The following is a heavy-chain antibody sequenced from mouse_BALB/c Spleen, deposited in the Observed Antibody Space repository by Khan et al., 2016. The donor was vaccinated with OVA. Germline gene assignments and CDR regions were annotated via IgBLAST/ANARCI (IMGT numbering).Heavy chain of an antibody. V-gene: IGHV3-2*02. CDR2: ISYSGST. CDR3: ARAYDGYYFDY. CDR1: GYSITSDYA. J-gene: IGHJ2*01. D-gene: IGHD2-9*01. Sequence: EVQLQESGPGLVKPSQSLSLTCTVTGYSITSDYAWNWIRQFPGNKVEWMGYISYSGSTSYNPSLKSRISITRDTSKNQFFLQLNSVTTDDTATYYCARAYDGYYFDYWGQGTTLIVSS.